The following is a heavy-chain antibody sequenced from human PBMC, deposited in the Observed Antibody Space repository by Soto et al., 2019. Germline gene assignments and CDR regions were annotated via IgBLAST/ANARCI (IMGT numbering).Heavy chain of an antibody. CDR2: IMPIVGTP. D-gene: IGHD7-27*01. CDR1: GGTFSSFA. J-gene: IGHJ6*02. CDR3: ALGHAMDV. V-gene: IGHV1-69*01. Sequence: QVQLVQSGAEVKKPGSSVKVSCKASGGTFSSFAINWVRQAPGQGPQWMGGIMPIVGTPNYAQRFQGRVTIITDEVTSTASMELTSLTVEDTAVYYCALGHAMDVWGQGTTVTVSS.